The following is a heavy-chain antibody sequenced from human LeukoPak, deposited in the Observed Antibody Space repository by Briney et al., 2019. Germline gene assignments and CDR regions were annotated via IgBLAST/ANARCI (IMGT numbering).Heavy chain of an antibody. V-gene: IGHV3-11*04. D-gene: IGHD2-15*01. CDR2: ISSSGINI. J-gene: IGHJ4*02. CDR3: ARGGVVAATRPIDY. Sequence: GGSLRLSCAASGSTFSDYYMTWIRQAPGKGLEWVSYISSSGINIYYADSVKGRFTISRDNAQNSLYLQMNSLRAEDTAMYYCARGGVVAATRPIDYWGQGTLVTVSS. CDR1: GSTFSDYY.